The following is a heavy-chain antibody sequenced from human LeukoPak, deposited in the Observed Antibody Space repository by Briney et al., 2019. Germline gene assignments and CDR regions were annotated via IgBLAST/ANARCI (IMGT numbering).Heavy chain of an antibody. Sequence: GGSLRLSCAASGFTFSSYAMHWVRQAPGKGLEWVAVISYDGSNTYYADSVKGRFTISRDNSKNTLYLQMNSLRAEDTAVYYCARGRNDYVWGSYLNWFDRWGQGTVVTVSS. CDR3: ARGRNDYVWGSYLNWFDR. CDR1: GFTFSSYA. J-gene: IGHJ5*02. V-gene: IGHV3-30*04. D-gene: IGHD3-16*02. CDR2: ISYDGSNT.